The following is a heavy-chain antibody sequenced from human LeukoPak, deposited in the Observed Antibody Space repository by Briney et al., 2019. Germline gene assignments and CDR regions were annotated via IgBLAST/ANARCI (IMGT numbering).Heavy chain of an antibody. J-gene: IGHJ6*03. V-gene: IGHV4-39*01. D-gene: IGHD1-20*01. CDR2: IYYSGST. Sequence: SETLSLTCTVSGGSISSSSYYWGWIRQPPGKGLEWIGSIYYSGSTYYNPSLKSRVTISVDTSKNQFSLKLSSVTAADTAVYYCAGQVTGTYYYYYYMDVWGKGTTVTVSS. CDR3: AGQVTGTYYYYYYMDV. CDR1: GGSISSSSYY.